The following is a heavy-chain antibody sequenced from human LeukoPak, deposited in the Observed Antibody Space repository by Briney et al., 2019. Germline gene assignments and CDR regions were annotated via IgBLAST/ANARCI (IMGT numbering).Heavy chain of an antibody. Sequence: PGGSLRLSCAASGFTVSSNYMSWVRQAPGKGLEWASVIYSGGSTYYADSVKGRFTISRDNSKNTLYLQMNSLRAEDTAVYYCAREDRGAFDIWGQGTMVTVSS. J-gene: IGHJ3*02. CDR2: IYSGGST. V-gene: IGHV3-53*01. D-gene: IGHD1-14*01. CDR3: AREDRGAFDI. CDR1: GFTVSSNY.